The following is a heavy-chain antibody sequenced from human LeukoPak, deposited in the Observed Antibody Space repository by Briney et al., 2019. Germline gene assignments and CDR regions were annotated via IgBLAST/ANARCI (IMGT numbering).Heavy chain of an antibody. Sequence: KSGESLKISCKGSGYSFTSYWIGWVRQMPGKGLEWMGIIYPGDSDTRYSPSFQGQVTISADKSISTAYLQWSSLKASDTAMYYCASPWLGASSIDAFDIWGQGTMVTVSS. J-gene: IGHJ3*02. D-gene: IGHD1-26*01. V-gene: IGHV5-51*01. CDR1: GYSFTSYW. CDR3: ASPWLGASSIDAFDI. CDR2: IYPGDSDT.